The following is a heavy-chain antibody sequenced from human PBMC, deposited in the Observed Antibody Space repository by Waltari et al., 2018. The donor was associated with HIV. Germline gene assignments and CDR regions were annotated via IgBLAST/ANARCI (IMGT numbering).Heavy chain of an antibody. CDR3: ARSAARVFDY. J-gene: IGHJ4*02. Sequence: QVQLVESGGGVVQPGRSLRLSCAASGLTFSSYAMHWVRQAPGKGLEWLAVISYDGSNKYYADSVKGRFTISRDNSKNTLYLQMNSLRAEDTAVYYCARSAARVFDYWGQGTLVTVSS. V-gene: IGHV3-30*04. CDR2: ISYDGSNK. CDR1: GLTFSSYA. D-gene: IGHD6-25*01.